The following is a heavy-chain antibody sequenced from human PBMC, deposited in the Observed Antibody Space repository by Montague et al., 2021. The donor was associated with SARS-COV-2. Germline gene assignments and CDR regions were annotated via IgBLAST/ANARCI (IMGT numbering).Heavy chain of an antibody. V-gene: IGHV3-33*08. CDR2: IWYDGSNQ. Sequence: SLRLSLAASGFTFSSYDMHWVRQAPDKGLEWVAVIWYDGSNQYYGDSVKGRFTISRDNSKNTLYLQMNSLRAEDTAVYYCAREYSAPRWFGEYNRYGMDVWGQGTTVTVSS. J-gene: IGHJ6*02. D-gene: IGHD3-10*01. CDR1: GFTFSSYD. CDR3: AREYSAPRWFGEYNRYGMDV.